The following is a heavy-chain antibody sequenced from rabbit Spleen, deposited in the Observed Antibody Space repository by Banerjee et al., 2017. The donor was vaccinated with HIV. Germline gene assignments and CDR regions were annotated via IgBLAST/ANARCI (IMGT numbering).Heavy chain of an antibody. Sequence: EQLEESGGDLVKPEGSLTLTCTASGFTISGHYRICWVRQAPGKGLEWIGYIDPVFGVTYYATWVNGRFTISSQNAQNTLYLQLNSLTVADTATYFCVRGASSSGYYSLWGPGTLVTVS. CDR1: GFTISGHYR. V-gene: IGHV1S45*01. D-gene: IGHD1-1*01. CDR2: IDPVFGVT. J-gene: IGHJ4*01. CDR3: VRGASSSGYYSL.